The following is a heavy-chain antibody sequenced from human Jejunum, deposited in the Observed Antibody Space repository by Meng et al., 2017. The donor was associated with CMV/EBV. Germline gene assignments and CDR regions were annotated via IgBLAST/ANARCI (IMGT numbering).Heavy chain of an antibody. Sequence: ISPYYWGWIRQSPGQGLKWIGTIYYSGTTFYNSSLKSRATISVDTSKNQFSLGLTSVTAADTAVYYCARAPRVVVLLTQGGAFDIWSQGTLVTVSS. D-gene: IGHD3-22*01. CDR1: ISPYY. CDR3: ARAPRVVVLLTQGGAFDI. J-gene: IGHJ3*02. V-gene: IGHV4-39*07. CDR2: IYYSGTT.